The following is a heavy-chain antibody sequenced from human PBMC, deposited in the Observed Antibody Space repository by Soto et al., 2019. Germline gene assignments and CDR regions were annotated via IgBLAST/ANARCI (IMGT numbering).Heavy chain of an antibody. J-gene: IGHJ6*02. CDR1: GDSVTGNTAG. V-gene: IGHV6-1*01. CDR3: ATGMFVRGAYDLDV. Sequence: SQTLSLTCVISGDSVTGNTAGWNWIRQSPSRGLGWLGRTYYRSKWYYEYAGSVKGRMTINPDTSRNQFSLQLYSVSPEDTAVYYCATGMFVRGAYDLDVWGQGTTVTVSS. CDR2: TYYRSKWYY. D-gene: IGHD3-10*02.